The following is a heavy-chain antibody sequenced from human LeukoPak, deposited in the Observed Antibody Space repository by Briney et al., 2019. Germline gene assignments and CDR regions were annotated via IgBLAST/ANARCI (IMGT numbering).Heavy chain of an antibody. J-gene: IGHJ6*03. D-gene: IGHD3-3*01. CDR3: AREAKEWSLPTPYYYYYMDV. Sequence: SETLSLTCTVSGGSISSGDYYWSWIRQPPGKGLEWIGYIYYSGSTYYNPSLKSRVTISVDTSKNQFSLKLSSVTAADTAVYYCAREAKEWSLPTPYYYYYMDVWGKGTTVTVSS. CDR2: IYYSGST. V-gene: IGHV4-30-4*08. CDR1: GGSISSGDYY.